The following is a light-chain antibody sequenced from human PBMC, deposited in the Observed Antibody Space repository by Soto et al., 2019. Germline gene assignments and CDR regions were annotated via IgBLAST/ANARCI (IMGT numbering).Light chain of an antibody. CDR1: QGISNY. CDR2: SAS. Sequence: VQLTQSPSSLSAAVGDRVTITCLASQGISNYLNWYQQKPGKAPKLLISSASSLQSAVPSRFSGSGSGTDFTLTISSLQPEDFATYYCQQSYSTPWTFGQGTKVDI. J-gene: IGKJ1*01. CDR3: QQSYSTPWT. V-gene: IGKV1-39*01.